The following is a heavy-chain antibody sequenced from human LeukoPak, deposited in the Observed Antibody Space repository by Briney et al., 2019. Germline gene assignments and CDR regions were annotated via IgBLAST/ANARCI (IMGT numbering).Heavy chain of an antibody. J-gene: IGHJ4*02. V-gene: IGHV1-2*02. CDR3: ARAIGRYSSSWYVPGY. CDR2: INPNSGGT. CDR1: GYTFTGYY. Sequence: ASVKVSCKASGYTFTGYYMHWVRQAPGQGLEWMGWINPNSGGTNYAQKFQGRVTMTRDTSISTAYMELSRLRSDDTAVYYCARAIGRYSSSWYVPGYWGQGTLVTVSS. D-gene: IGHD6-13*01.